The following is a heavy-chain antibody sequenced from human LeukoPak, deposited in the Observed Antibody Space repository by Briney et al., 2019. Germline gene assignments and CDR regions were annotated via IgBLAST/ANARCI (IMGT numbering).Heavy chain of an antibody. CDR3: ARRVPYYYGSGSHYGMDV. V-gene: IGHV4-59*08. CDR1: GGSISSYY. J-gene: IGHJ6*02. D-gene: IGHD3-10*01. Sequence: SETLSLTCTVSGGSISSYYWSWIRQPPGKGLEWIGYIYYSGSTNYNPSLKSGVTISVDTSKNQFSLKLSSVAAADTAVYYCARRVPYYYGSGSHYGMDVWGQGTTVTVSS. CDR2: IYYSGST.